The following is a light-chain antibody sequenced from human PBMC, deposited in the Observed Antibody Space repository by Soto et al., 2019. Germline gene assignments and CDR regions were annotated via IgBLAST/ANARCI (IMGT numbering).Light chain of an antibody. J-gene: IGLJ2*01. CDR3: QSYDSSLSGVV. V-gene: IGLV1-40*01. CDR1: SSNIGAGND. Sequence: QAVVTQPPSVSGAPGQRVTISCTGSSSNIGAGNDVNWYQQLPGTAPKLLIYDNTNRPSGVPDRFSGSKSGTSASLAITGLQAEDEADYYCQSYDSSLSGVVFGGGTKLTVL. CDR2: DNT.